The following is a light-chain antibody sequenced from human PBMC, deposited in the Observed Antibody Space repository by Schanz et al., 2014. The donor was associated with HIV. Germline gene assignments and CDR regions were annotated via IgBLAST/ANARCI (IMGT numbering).Light chain of an antibody. Sequence: VMTQSPGTLSVSPGERATLSCRASQTVSNNLAWYQQKLGQPPRLLIYGASTRATGIPARFSGSGSGTEFTLTISSLQSEDFAVYYCQQSNKWPYTFGQGTRLQIK. CDR1: QTVSNN. CDR2: GAS. J-gene: IGKJ2*01. CDR3: QQSNKWPYT. V-gene: IGKV3-15*01.